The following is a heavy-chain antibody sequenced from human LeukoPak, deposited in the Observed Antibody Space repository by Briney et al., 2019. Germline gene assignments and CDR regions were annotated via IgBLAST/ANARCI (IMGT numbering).Heavy chain of an antibody. Sequence: GRSLRLSCGASGFTFSNYAMHWVRQAPGKGLEWVAIISYDGSNKYYAESVKGRFTISRDNSKNTLYLQMNSLRAEDTAVYYCAKGVKVPLLRYFSYYMDVWGKGTTVTISS. J-gene: IGHJ6*03. V-gene: IGHV3-30*04. CDR2: ISYDGSNK. CDR1: GFTFSNYA. CDR3: AKGVKVPLLRYFSYYMDV. D-gene: IGHD3-9*01.